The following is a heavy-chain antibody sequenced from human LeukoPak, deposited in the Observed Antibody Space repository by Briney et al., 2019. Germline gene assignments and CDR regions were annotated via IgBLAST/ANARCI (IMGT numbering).Heavy chain of an antibody. CDR2: ISGSGGST. Sequence: PGGSLRLSCAASGFTFSNYAMSWVRQAPGKGLEWVSAISGSGGSTYYADSVKGRFTISRDNSKNTLYLQMNSLRAEDTAVYHCAKDPAVAALAEYFQHWGQGTLVTVSS. CDR3: AKDPAVAALAEYFQH. D-gene: IGHD6-19*01. CDR1: GFTFSNYA. V-gene: IGHV3-23*01. J-gene: IGHJ1*01.